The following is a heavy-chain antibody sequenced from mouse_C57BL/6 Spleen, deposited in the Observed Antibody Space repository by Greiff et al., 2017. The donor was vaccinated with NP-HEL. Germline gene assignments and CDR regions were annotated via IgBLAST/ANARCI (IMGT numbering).Heavy chain of an antibody. D-gene: IGHD1-1*01. CDR1: GYAFSSSW. V-gene: IGHV1-82*01. J-gene: IGHJ2*01. CDR3: ARDYYGSIYFDY. Sequence: QVQLKQSGPELVKPGASVKISCKASGYAFSSSWMNWVKQRPGKGLEWIGRIYPGDGDTNYNGKFKGKATLTADKSSSTAYMQLSSLTSEDSAVYFCARDYYGSIYFDYWGQGTTLTVSS. CDR2: IYPGDGDT.